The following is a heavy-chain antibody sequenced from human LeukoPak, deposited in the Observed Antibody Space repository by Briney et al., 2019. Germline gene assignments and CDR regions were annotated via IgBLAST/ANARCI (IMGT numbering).Heavy chain of an antibody. CDR3: ARDTSGSGSQDY. CDR2: LSAYNGNT. Sequence: AASVTVSCKASGYTFTSYGISWARQAPGQGLEWMGWLSAYNGNTNYAQKLQGRVTMTTDTSTSTAYMELRSLRSDDTAVYYCARDTSGSGSQDYWGQGTLVTVSS. J-gene: IGHJ4*02. CDR1: GYTFTSYG. D-gene: IGHD3-10*01. V-gene: IGHV1-18*01.